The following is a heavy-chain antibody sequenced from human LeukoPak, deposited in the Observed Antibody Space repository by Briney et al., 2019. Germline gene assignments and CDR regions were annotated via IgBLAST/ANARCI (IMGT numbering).Heavy chain of an antibody. Sequence: GASVKVSCKASGGAFSSYAISWVRQAPGQGLEWMGRIIPILGIANYAQKFQGRVAITTDESTSTVYMDLSSLSPEDTAMYYCANKKQYCSNTNCQFQNWGQGTLVTVSS. D-gene: IGHD2-2*01. J-gene: IGHJ1*01. CDR1: GGAFSSYA. CDR3: ANKKQYCSNTNCQFQN. V-gene: IGHV1-69*04. CDR2: IIPILGIA.